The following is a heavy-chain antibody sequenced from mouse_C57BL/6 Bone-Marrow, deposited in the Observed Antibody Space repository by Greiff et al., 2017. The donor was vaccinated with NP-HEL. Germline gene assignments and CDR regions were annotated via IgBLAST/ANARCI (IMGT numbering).Heavy chain of an antibody. CDR2: IYPSDSET. Sequence: QVHVKQPGAELVRPGSSVKLSCKASGYTFTSYWMDWVKQRPGQGLEWIGNIYPSDSETHYNQKFKDKATLTVDKSSSTAYMQLSSLTSEDSAVYYCARFYHYGSSLFAYWGQGTLVTVSA. J-gene: IGHJ3*01. CDR3: ARFYHYGSSLFAY. V-gene: IGHV1-61*01. CDR1: GYTFTSYW. D-gene: IGHD1-1*01.